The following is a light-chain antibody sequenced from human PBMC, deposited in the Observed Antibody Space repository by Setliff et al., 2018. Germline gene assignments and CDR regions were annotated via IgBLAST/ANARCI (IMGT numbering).Light chain of an antibody. CDR3: CSYAGNTIVI. V-gene: IGLV2-23*02. CDR2: DVT. Sequence: QSVLAQPASVAGSPGQSITIPCTGTSSDVGGFDLVSWYQQHPGKVPKLIIYDVTKRPSGVSHRFSASKSGNTASLTISGLQAEDEADYYCCSYAGNTIVIFGGGTK. J-gene: IGLJ2*01. CDR1: SSDVGGFDL.